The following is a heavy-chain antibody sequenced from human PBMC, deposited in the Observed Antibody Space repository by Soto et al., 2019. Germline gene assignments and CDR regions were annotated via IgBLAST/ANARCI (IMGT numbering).Heavy chain of an antibody. CDR1: GFTFSSYG. V-gene: IGHV3-33*06. CDR3: AKVSVTRSIHFDY. J-gene: IGHJ4*02. Sequence: PGGSLRLSCAASGFTFSSYGMHWVRQAPGKGLEWVAVIWYDGSNKYYADSVKGRFTISRDNSKNTLYLQMNSLRAEDTAVYYCAKVSVTRSIHFDYWGQGTLVTVSS. D-gene: IGHD4-17*01. CDR2: IWYDGSNK.